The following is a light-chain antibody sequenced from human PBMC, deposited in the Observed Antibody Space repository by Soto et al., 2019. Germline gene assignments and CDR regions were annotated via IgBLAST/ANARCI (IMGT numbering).Light chain of an antibody. V-gene: IGLV2-14*01. J-gene: IGLJ1*01. Sequence: QSVVTQPASVSGSPGQSITISCTGISSDVGGYNYVSWYQLHPGKAPKLIIYEVSHRPSGASNHFSGYKSGNTASLTISGLQAEDEADYYCSSYTSTSTPCVFGTGTKVTAL. CDR2: EVS. CDR1: SSDVGGYNY. CDR3: SSYTSTSTPCV.